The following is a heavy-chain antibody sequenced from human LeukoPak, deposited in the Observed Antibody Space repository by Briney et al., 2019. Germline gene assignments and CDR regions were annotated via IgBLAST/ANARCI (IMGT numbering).Heavy chain of an antibody. V-gene: IGHV1-8*01. D-gene: IGHD3-10*01. CDR2: MNPNSGNT. CDR1: GYTFTSYD. J-gene: IGHJ4*02. CDR3: ASVGGVGNYYGA. Sequence: ASVKVSRKASGYTFTSYDINWVRQATGQGLEWMGWMNPNSGNTGYAQKFQGRVTMTRNPSINTAYMELSSLRSEDTAVYFCASVGGVGNYYGAWGQGTLVTVSS.